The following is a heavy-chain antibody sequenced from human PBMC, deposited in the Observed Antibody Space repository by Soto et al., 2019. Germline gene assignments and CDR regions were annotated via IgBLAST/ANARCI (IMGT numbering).Heavy chain of an antibody. CDR2: IIPIFGTA. D-gene: IGHD4-17*01. V-gene: IGHV1-69*13. CDR1: GGTFSSYA. CDR3: ARPHYGGNSGYFDY. J-gene: IGHJ4*02. Sequence: SVKVSCKASGGTFSSYAIRWVRQASGQGLEWMGGIIPIFGTANYAQKFQGRVTITADESTSTAYMELSSLRSEDTAVYYCARPHYGGNSGYFDYWGQGTLVTVSS.